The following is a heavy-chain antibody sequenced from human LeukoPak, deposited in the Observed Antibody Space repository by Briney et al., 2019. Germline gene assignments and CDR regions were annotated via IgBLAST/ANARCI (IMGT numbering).Heavy chain of an antibody. V-gene: IGHV4-39*02. CDR1: GGSITTTNYY. CDR2: IYYSGST. CDR3: AREERWLQFVFDY. Sequence: SETLSLTCTVSGGSITTTNYYWGWIRQPPGKGLEWIGSIYYSGSTYYNPSLKSRVTISVDTSKSQFSLNLSSVTAADTALYYCAREERWLQFVFDYWGQGTLVTVSS. D-gene: IGHD5-24*01. J-gene: IGHJ4*02.